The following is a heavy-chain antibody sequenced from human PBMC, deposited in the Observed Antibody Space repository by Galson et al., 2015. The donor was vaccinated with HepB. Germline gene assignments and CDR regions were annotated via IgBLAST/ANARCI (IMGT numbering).Heavy chain of an antibody. J-gene: IGHJ4*02. D-gene: IGHD6-13*01. Sequence: SVKVSCKASGGTFSSYTISWVRQAPGQGLEWMGRIIPILGIANYAQKFQGRVTITAGKSTSTAYMELSSLRSEDTAVYYCARDVGGLAAAGLGDYWGQGTLVTVSS. CDR2: IIPILGIA. V-gene: IGHV1-69*04. CDR1: GGTFSSYT. CDR3: ARDVGGLAAAGLGDY.